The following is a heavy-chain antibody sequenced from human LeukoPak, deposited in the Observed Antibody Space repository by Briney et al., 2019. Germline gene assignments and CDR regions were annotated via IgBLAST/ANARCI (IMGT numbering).Heavy chain of an antibody. CDR1: GYTFTGYY. D-gene: IGHD3-10*01. J-gene: IGHJ4*02. Sequence: ATVKVSCKASGYTFTGYYMHWVRQAPGQELEWMGRINPNSGGTNYAQKFQGRVTMTRDTSISTAYMELSRLRSDDTAVYYCARDLSMVRGVITFDYWGQGTLVTVSS. CDR3: ARDLSMVRGVITFDY. CDR2: INPNSGGT. V-gene: IGHV1-2*06.